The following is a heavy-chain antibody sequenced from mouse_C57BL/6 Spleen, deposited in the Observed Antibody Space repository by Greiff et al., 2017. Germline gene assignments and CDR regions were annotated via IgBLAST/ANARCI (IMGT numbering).Heavy chain of an antibody. CDR3: ARSDGYCFDY. D-gene: IGHD2-3*01. Sequence: VQLQQSGAELARPGASVKMSCEASGYTFTSYTMHWVKQRPGQGLEWIGYINPSSGYTKYNQKFKDKATLTADKSSSTAYMQLSSLTSEDSAVYYCARSDGYCFDYWGQGTTLTVSS. CDR1: GYTFTSYT. CDR2: INPSSGYT. V-gene: IGHV1-4*01. J-gene: IGHJ2*01.